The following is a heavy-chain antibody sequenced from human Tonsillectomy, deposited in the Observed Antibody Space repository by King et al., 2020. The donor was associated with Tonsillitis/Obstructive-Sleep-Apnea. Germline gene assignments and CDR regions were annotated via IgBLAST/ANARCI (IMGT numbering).Heavy chain of an antibody. D-gene: IGHD6-13*01. Sequence: VQLQESGPGLVKPSETLSLTCTVSGGSISSYYWSWIRQPPGKGLEWIGYIYYSGSTNYNPSLKSRVTISVDTSKNQFSLKLSSVTAADTAVYYCARGHRGEEIAAAQSYYYYYYMDVWGKGPTVTVSS. CDR1: GGSISSYY. CDR3: ARGHRGEEIAAAQSYYYYYYMDV. J-gene: IGHJ6*03. V-gene: IGHV4-59*01. CDR2: IYYSGST.